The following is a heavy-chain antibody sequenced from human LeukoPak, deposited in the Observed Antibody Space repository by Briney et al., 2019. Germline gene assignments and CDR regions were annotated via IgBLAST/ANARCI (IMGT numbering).Heavy chain of an antibody. V-gene: IGHV5-51*01. Sequence: GESLKISCKDSGHSFTSYWIGWVRQMPGKGLEWMGIIYPGDSETRYSPSFEGQVTISADKSINTAYLQWSSLKASDTAMYFCATSESQTKFDYWGQGTQVIVSS. CDR3: ATSESQTKFDY. D-gene: IGHD1/OR15-1a*01. J-gene: IGHJ4*02. CDR2: IYPGDSET. CDR1: GHSFTSYW.